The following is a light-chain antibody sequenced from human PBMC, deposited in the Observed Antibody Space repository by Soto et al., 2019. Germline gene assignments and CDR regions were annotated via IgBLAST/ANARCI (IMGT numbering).Light chain of an antibody. CDR3: QQYDSFSGT. J-gene: IGKJ5*01. CDR2: DAS. Sequence: DIQITQSPSTLSASVGDRVTITCRASQSISSWLAWYQQKPGKAPKILIYDASSLKSGVPSRFSGSGSGTEFSLTISSLQPDDFATYYCQQYDSFSGTFGQGTRLEIK. CDR1: QSISSW. V-gene: IGKV1-5*01.